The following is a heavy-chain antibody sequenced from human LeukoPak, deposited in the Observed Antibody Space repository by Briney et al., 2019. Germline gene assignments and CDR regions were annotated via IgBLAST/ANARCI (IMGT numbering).Heavy chain of an antibody. CDR2: ISGSDSST. J-gene: IGHJ4*02. CDR3: AKSGYNRFDY. Sequence: GGSLRLSCAASGFTFSSSAMSWVRQAPGKGLEWVSTISGSDSSTYYADSVKGRFTISRDNSKNTVYLQMNSLRADDTAVYYCAKSGYNRFDYWGQGTLVTVSS. V-gene: IGHV3-23*01. D-gene: IGHD5-24*01. CDR1: GFTFSSSA.